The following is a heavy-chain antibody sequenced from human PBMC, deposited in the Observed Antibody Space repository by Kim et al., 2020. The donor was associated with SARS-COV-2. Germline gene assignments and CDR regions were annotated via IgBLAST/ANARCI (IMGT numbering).Heavy chain of an antibody. CDR3: AREGDRAAVRGA. D-gene: IGHD3-10*01. CDR2: MNPNSGES. J-gene: IGHJ5*02. V-gene: IGHV1-2*06. CDR1: GYTFIGFY. Sequence: ASVKVSCKASGYTFIGFYMHWVRQAPGQGLEWMGRMNPNSGESKYLQKFQDRAIMNMDTSIKTAYMELNSLTFDDTAVYFCAREGDRAAVRGAWCQGTLV.